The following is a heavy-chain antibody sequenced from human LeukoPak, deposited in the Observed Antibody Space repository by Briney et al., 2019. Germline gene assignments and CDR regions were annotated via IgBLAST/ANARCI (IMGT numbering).Heavy chain of an antibody. CDR2: ISSYNGNT. Sequence: ASVKVSCKASGYTFTSYGISWVRQAPGQGLEWMGWISSYNGNTNYAQMLQGRVTMSTDTSTGTAYMELRSLRSDDTAAYYCARRVAVARRDAFDIWGQGTMVTVSS. D-gene: IGHD6-19*01. CDR3: ARRVAVARRDAFDI. V-gene: IGHV1-18*01. J-gene: IGHJ3*02. CDR1: GYTFTSYG.